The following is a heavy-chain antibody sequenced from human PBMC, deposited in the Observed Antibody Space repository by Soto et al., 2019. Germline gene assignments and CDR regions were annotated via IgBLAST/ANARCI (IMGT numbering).Heavy chain of an antibody. CDR2: IDLDIGDT. CDR3: ALEPTGTAGLDY. J-gene: IGHJ4*02. D-gene: IGHD2-21*02. V-gene: IGHV1-2*02. Sequence: QVQMVQSGAEVKKPGASVKVSCKASGHTFTGHHMHWVRQAPGQGLGWMGLIDLDIGDTKYAQKFQGRVTSTSDTSITTAHMELRGLRSDDTAVYYCALEPTGTAGLDYWGQGTLVTVSS. CDR1: GHTFTGHH.